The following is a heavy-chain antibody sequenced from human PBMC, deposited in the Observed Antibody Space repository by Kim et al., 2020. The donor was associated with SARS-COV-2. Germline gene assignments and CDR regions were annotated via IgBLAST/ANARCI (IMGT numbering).Heavy chain of an antibody. CDR1: GFTFSSYW. V-gene: IGHV3-7*01. CDR3: ARELVVVVTATLYYYYGMDV. D-gene: IGHD2-21*02. J-gene: IGHJ6*02. CDR2: IKQDGSEK. Sequence: GGSLRLSCAASGFTFSSYWMSWVRQAPGKGLEWVANIKQDGSEKYYVDSVKGRFTISRDNAKNSLYLQMNSLRAEDTAVYYCARELVVVVTATLYYYYGMDVWGQWTTVTVSS.